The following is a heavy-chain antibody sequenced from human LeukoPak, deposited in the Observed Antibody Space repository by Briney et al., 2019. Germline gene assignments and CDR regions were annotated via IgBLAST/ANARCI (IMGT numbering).Heavy chain of an antibody. V-gene: IGHV3-64*01. D-gene: IGHD6-13*01. CDR1: GFTFSSYA. J-gene: IGHJ6*03. CDR3: ARDRVAAAGTRVNYYYYMDV. Sequence: GGSLRLSCAASGFTFSSYAMHWVRQAPGKGLEYVSAISSNGGSTYYANSVKGRFTISRDNSKNTLYLQMGSLRAEDMAVYYCARDRVAAAGTRVNYYYYMDVWGKGTTVTISS. CDR2: ISSNGGST.